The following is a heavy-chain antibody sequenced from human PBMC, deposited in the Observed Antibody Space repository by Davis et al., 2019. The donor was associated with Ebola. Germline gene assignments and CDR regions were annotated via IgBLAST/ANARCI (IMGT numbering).Heavy chain of an antibody. V-gene: IGHV3-30*02. D-gene: IGHD5-24*01. J-gene: IGHJ4*02. CDR2: IRDDGTKK. Sequence: PGGSLRLSCAASGFSFSSFAMHWIRQAPGKGLEWVAFIRDDGTKKYQGDSVKGRFTISRDNSKSTVYLETNSLREDDTAIYYCVRASNYGVFDSWGQGTLVTVSS. CDR3: VRASNYGVFDS. CDR1: GFSFSSFA.